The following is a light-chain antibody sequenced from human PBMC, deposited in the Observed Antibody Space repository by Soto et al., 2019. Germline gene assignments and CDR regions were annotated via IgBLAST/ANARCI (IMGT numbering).Light chain of an antibody. CDR1: SSNIGAGYD. CDR2: GNS. Sequence: QSVLTQPPSVSGAPGQRVTISCTGSSSNIGAGYDVHWYQQLPGTAPKLLIYGNSNRPSGVPDRFSGSKSGTSASLAITGLRAEDEADYYSQSYDRSLSGYVVFGGGTKLPVL. J-gene: IGLJ2*01. V-gene: IGLV1-40*01. CDR3: QSYDRSLSGYVV.